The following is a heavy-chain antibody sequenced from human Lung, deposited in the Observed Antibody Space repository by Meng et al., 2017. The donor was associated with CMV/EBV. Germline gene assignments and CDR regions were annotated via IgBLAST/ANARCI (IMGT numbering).Heavy chain of an antibody. V-gene: IGHV5-51*01. D-gene: IGHD6-13*01. CDR3: ARQGHGSSRNIFDH. Sequence: GEXXKISCRASGYKFTAYWIGWVRQMPGKGLEWMGIIYPGDSDTRYSPSFQGHVTISADKSINTAYLQWSSLKASDTAIYYCARQGHGSSRNIFDHWGQGXLVTVSS. J-gene: IGHJ4*01. CDR2: IYPGDSDT. CDR1: GYKFTAYW.